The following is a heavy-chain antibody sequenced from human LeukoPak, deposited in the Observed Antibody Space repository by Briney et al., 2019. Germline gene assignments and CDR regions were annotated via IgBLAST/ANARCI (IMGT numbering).Heavy chain of an antibody. J-gene: IGHJ4*02. CDR1: GYTFTGYY. CDR3: ARKLYDSSRYGQTYYFDN. V-gene: IGHV1-2*02. D-gene: IGHD3-22*01. Sequence: ASVKVSCKASGYTFTGYYMHWVRQAPGQGLEWMGWINPNSGGTKSAQKFQGRVTMTRDTSISTAYMELSRLRSDDTAVYYCARKLYDSSRYGQTYYFDNWGQGTLVTVSS. CDR2: INPNSGGT.